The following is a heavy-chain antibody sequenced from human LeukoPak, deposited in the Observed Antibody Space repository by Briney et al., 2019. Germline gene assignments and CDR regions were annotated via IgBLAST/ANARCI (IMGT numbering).Heavy chain of an antibody. CDR1: GFTFSSYA. CDR2: ISYDGSNK. J-gene: IGHJ4*02. CDR3: ARLRYDVREHYFDY. D-gene: IGHD3-22*01. V-gene: IGHV3-30-3*01. Sequence: GRSLRLSCAASGFTFSSYAMYWVRQAPGKGLEWVAVISYDGSNKYYADSVKGRFTISRDNSKNTLYLQMNSLRAEDTAVYYCARLRYDVREHYFDYWGQGTLVTVSS.